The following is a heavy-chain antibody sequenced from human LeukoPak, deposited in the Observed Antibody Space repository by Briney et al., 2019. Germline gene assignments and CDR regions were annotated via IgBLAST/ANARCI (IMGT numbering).Heavy chain of an antibody. CDR1: GTSFSSYY. J-gene: IGHJ4*02. Sequence: SETLSLTCAVSGTSFSSYYWSWIRQSPEKGLEWIGEINHSGYTNNNPSLKSRVTMSVETANNRFSLSLSSVTAADTAVYFCARMTTGHDYWGQGILVTVSS. D-gene: IGHD4-17*01. CDR2: INHSGYT. V-gene: IGHV4-34*01. CDR3: ARMTTGHDY.